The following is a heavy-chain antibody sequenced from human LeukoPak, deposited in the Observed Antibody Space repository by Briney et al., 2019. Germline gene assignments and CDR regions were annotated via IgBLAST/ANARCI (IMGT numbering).Heavy chain of an antibody. V-gene: IGHV3-23*01. CDR2: ISGSGGST. CDR3: AKDVKRGSYYYYYYMDV. J-gene: IGHJ6*03. Sequence: GGSLRLSCAASGFTFSSYAMSWVRQAPGKGLEWVSAISGSGGSTYYADSVKGRSTISRDNSKNTLYLQMNSLRAEDTAVYYCAKDVKRGSYYYYYYMDVWGKGTTVTVSS. D-gene: IGHD1-26*01. CDR1: GFTFSSYA.